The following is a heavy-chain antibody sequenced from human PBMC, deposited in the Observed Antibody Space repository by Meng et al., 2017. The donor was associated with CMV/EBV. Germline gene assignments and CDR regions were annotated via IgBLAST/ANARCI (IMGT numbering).Heavy chain of an antibody. CDR3: AKDGNGYNLGY. CDR2: MWNKGSDR. D-gene: IGHD1-1*01. Sequence: GSLKISCAGSGFTFSYYGMHWVRQAPGKGLEWVAFMWNKGSDRYYAESVKGRFTISRDNSEKTLYLQMNRLRHDDTAVYYCAKDGNGYNLGYWGQGTLVTVSS. J-gene: IGHJ4*02. CDR1: GFTFSYYG. V-gene: IGHV3-30*02.